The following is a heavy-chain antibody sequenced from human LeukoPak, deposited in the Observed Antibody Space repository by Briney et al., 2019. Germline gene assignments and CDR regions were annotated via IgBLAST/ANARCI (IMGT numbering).Heavy chain of an antibody. V-gene: IGHV1-58*02. J-gene: IGHJ6*02. Sequence: SVKVSCKASGFTFTSSAMQWVRQARGQRLEWIGWIVVGSGNTNYAQKFQERVTIARDMSTSTAYMELSSLRSEDTAVYYCAAGGGDSSGGVSGSYYYYGMDVWGQGTTVTVSS. D-gene: IGHD2-21*02. CDR1: GFTFTSSA. CDR3: AAGGGDSSGGVSGSYYYYGMDV. CDR2: IVVGSGNT.